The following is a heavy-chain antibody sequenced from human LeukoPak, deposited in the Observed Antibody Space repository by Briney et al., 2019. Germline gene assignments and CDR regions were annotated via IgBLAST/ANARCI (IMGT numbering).Heavy chain of an antibody. CDR1: GGSISSYY. Sequence: SETLSLTCTVSGGSISSYYWSWIRQPPGKGLEWIGYIYYSGSTNYNPSLQSRVTISVDTSKNQFSLKLSSVTAADTAVYYCARDLGVRGWNWFDPWGQGTLVTVSS. CDR2: IYYSGST. CDR3: ARDLGVRGWNWFDP. D-gene: IGHD3-10*01. V-gene: IGHV4-59*01. J-gene: IGHJ5*02.